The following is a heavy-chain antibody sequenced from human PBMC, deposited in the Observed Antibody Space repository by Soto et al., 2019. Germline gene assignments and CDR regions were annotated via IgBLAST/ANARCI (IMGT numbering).Heavy chain of an antibody. CDR3: ARRDSSGYYYL. CDR2: IYYSGST. V-gene: IGHV4-31*11. D-gene: IGHD3-22*01. J-gene: IGHJ5*02. Sequence: PSETLSLTCAVYGGSFSGYYWSWIRQHPGKGLEWIGYIYYSGSTYYNPSLKSRVTISVDTSKDQFSLKLSSVTAADTAVYYCARRDSSGYYYLWGQGTLVTVSS. CDR1: GGSFSGYY.